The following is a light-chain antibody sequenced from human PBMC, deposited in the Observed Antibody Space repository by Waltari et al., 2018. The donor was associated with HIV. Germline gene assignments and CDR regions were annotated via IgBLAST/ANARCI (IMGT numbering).Light chain of an antibody. V-gene: IGLV2-14*01. CDR3: SSYTSTRNSYV. CDR2: EVN. Sequence: QSALTHPASVSGSLGQSITISCTGTTSDIGGYDYVSWYQQHPAKAPKLLIYEVNNRPSGVSNRFSGSKSDNTASLTISGLQTEDEADYYCSSYTSTRNSYVVGTGTNVIVL. CDR1: TSDIGGYDY. J-gene: IGLJ1*01.